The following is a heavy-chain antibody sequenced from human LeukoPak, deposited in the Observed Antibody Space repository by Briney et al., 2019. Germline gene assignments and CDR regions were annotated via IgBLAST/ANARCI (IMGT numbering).Heavy chain of an antibody. CDR2: TYPGDSDT. J-gene: IGHJ3*02. CDR3: ARPVEMAIITPHVDAFDI. CDR1: GYRFTSYW. Sequence: GSRHISGQGTGYRFTSYWIGGTGQMPGKGLEGMGITYPGDSDTRYSPSCQGQVTISADKSISTPYLQWSSLKASDTAMYYCARPVEMAIITPHVDAFDIWGQGTMVTVSS. D-gene: IGHD5-24*01. V-gene: IGHV5-51*01.